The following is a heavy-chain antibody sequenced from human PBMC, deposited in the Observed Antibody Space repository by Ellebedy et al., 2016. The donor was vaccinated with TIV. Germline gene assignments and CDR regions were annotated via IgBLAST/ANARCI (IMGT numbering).Heavy chain of an antibody. Sequence: PGGSLRLSCAASGFNFRSYWMARVRQAPGKGLEWVAKIRQEGDEIYYVESVKGRFTISRDNAKNSRFLQMNSLRVEDTAVYYCARRASYGDYAVQVNPWFDPWGQGTLVTVSS. CDR1: GFNFRSYW. D-gene: IGHD4-17*01. J-gene: IGHJ5*02. CDR3: ARRASYGDYAVQVNPWFDP. V-gene: IGHV3-7*01. CDR2: IRQEGDEI.